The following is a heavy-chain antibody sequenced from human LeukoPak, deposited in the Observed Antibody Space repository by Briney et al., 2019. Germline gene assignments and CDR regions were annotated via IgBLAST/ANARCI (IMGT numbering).Heavy chain of an antibody. CDR3: AREATVTTPYFDY. D-gene: IGHD4-17*01. CDR1: GFTVSSNY. V-gene: IGHV3-11*01. Sequence: GGSLRLSCAASGFTVSSNYMSWVRQATGKGLEWVSYISSSGSTIYYADSVKGRFTISRDNAKNSLYLQMNSLRAEDTAVYYCAREATVTTPYFDYWGQGTLVTVSS. CDR2: ISSSGSTI. J-gene: IGHJ4*02.